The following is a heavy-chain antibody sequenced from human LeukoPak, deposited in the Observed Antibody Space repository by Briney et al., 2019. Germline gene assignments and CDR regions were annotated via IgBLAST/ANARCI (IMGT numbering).Heavy chain of an antibody. CDR1: GFTFNDYP. V-gene: IGHV3-43*02. CDR2: ISGDGSVT. J-gene: IGHJ4*02. Sequence: GGSLRLSCAASGFTFNDYPMHWVRQAPGKGLEWVSLISGDGSVTYYADSVKGRFTISRDNSKNSLYLQMNSLRAEDTALYYCATGSQPGTTFDYWGQGTLVSVSS. D-gene: IGHD1-14*01. CDR3: ATGSQPGTTFDY.